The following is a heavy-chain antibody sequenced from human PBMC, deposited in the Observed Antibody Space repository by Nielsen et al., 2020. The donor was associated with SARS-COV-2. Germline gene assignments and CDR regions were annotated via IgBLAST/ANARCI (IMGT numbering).Heavy chain of an antibody. D-gene: IGHD3-10*01. CDR1: GFTFDDYA. CDR2: FSWNSGSI. J-gene: IGHJ5*02. Sequence: SLKISCAASGFTFDDYAMHWVRQAPGKGLEWVSGFSWNSGSIGYADSVKGRFTISRDNAKNSLYLQMNSLRAEDTALYYCARNFYGSGSYPFDPWGQGTLVTVSS. CDR3: ARNFYGSGSYPFDP. V-gene: IGHV3-9*01.